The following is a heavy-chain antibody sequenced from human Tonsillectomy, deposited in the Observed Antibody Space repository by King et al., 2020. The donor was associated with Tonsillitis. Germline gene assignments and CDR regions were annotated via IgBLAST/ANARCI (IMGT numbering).Heavy chain of an antibody. Sequence: QLVQSGAEVKKPGASVQVSCQASGYTFTVYYMHWVRQAPGQGLEWMGWINPNSGGTNYAQKFQGRVTMTRDTSISTAYMELSRLRSDDTAVYYWASRGYNYNEGIYCDYWGQGTLVTVSS. J-gene: IGHJ4*02. D-gene: IGHD5-18*01. CDR1: GYTFTVYY. CDR2: INPNSGGT. V-gene: IGHV1-2*02. CDR3: ASRGYNYNEGIYCDY.